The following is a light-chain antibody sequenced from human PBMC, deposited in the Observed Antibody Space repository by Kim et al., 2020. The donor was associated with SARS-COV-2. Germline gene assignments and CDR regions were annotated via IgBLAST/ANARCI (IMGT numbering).Light chain of an antibody. CDR1: QDIHNY. V-gene: IGKV1-9*01. CDR3: QQLYTVPQT. Sequence: QSTQSPSSLSASVGDRVIITCRASQDIHNYLAWYQQKPGKAPKLLIYVASTLQSGVPSRFRGGGSGTEFTLTISSLQPEDSATYYCQQLYTVPQTFGQGTKLEI. CDR2: VAS. J-gene: IGKJ2*01.